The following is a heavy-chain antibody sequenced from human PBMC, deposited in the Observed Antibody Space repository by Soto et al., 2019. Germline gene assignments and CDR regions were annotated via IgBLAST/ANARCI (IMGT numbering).Heavy chain of an antibody. D-gene: IGHD3-22*01. CDR3: ARGSSGYYHAPYYSGMDV. CDR2: INHSGST. J-gene: IGHJ6*02. Sequence: QVQLQQWGAGLLKPSETLSLTCAVYGGSFSGYYWSWIRQPPGKGLEWIGEINHSGSTNYNPSLKRRATISVDXXKXQXXLKLSSVTAADTAVYYCARGSSGYYHAPYYSGMDVWGQGPTVTVSS. V-gene: IGHV4-34*01. CDR1: GGSFSGYY.